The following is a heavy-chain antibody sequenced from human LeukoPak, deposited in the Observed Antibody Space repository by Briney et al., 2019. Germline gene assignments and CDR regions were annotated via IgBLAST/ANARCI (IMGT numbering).Heavy chain of an antibody. J-gene: IGHJ4*02. V-gene: IGHV3-23*01. CDR2: ISGSGGST. Sequence: GGSLRLPCAASGFTFSSYAMSWVRQAPGKGLEWVSAISGSGGSTYYADSVKGRFTISRDNSKNTLYLQMNSLRAEDTAVYYCARDRGSGSYEGYYFDYWGQGTLVTVSS. CDR3: ARDRGSGSYEGYYFDY. CDR1: GFTFSSYA. D-gene: IGHD3-10*01.